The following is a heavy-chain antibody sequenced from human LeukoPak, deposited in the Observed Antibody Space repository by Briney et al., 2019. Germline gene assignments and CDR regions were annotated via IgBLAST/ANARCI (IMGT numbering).Heavy chain of an antibody. CDR3: ARARPYSSSWYSGFDP. CDR2: INHSGST. J-gene: IGHJ5*02. CDR1: GGSFSGYY. D-gene: IGHD6-13*01. V-gene: IGHV4-34*01. Sequence: PSETLSLTCAVYGGSFSGYYWNWIRQPPGKGLEWIGEINHSGSTNYNPSLKSRVTISVDTSKNQFSLKLSSVTAADTAVYYCARARPYSSSWYSGFDPWGQGTLVTVSS.